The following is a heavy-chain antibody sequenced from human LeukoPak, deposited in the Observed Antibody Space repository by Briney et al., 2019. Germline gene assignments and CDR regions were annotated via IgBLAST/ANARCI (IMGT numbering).Heavy chain of an antibody. J-gene: IGHJ3*02. CDR1: GFTFRNYA. CDR3: ARGRTSRTAFDI. Sequence: GGSLRLSCAASGFTFRNYAMHWVRQAPGKGPEWVAVVSYDGNTNHYADSVKGRLTSSRDNSNNTLYLEVNGLRTEDTAVYYCARGRTSRTAFDIWGPGTMVTVSA. CDR2: VSYDGNTN. V-gene: IGHV3-30*01. D-gene: IGHD1-7*01.